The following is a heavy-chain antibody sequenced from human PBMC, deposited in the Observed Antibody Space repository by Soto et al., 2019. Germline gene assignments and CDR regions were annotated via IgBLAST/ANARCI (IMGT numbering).Heavy chain of an antibody. CDR3: ATPLDHYYDSKNGMDV. V-gene: IGHV1-3*01. D-gene: IGHD3-22*01. CDR2: INAGNGNT. CDR1: GYTFTSYA. J-gene: IGHJ6*02. Sequence: ASVKVSCKASGYTFTSYAMHWVRQAPGQRLEWMGWINAGNGNTKYSQKFQGRVTITRDTSASTAYMELSSLRSEDTAVYYCATPLDHYYDSKNGMDVWGQGTTVTVS.